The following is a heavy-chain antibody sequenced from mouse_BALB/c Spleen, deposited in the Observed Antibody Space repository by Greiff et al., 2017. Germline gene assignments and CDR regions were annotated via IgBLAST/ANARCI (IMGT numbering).Heavy chain of an antibody. CDR1: GYSITSDYA. V-gene: IGHV3-2*02. CDR2: ISYSGST. Sequence: VQLQQSGPGLVKPSQSLSLTCTVTGYSITSDYAWNWIRQFPGNKLEWMGYISYSGSTSYNPSLKSRISITRDTSKNQFFLQLNSVTTEDTATYYCARSNMITTGVDYWGQGTTLTVSS. CDR3: ARSNMITTGVDY. J-gene: IGHJ2*01. D-gene: IGHD2-4*01.